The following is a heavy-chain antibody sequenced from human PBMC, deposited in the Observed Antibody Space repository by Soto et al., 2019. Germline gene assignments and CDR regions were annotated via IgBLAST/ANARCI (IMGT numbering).Heavy chain of an antibody. Sequence: QVQLVESGGGVVQPGRSLRLSCAASGFTFSRYGMHWVRQAPGKGLEWVAVILDDGSDQNYADSGKGRFTISRDNSKNSLYLQMNSLRAEDTAVYYCARDDDYGENGFDYWGQGTLVTVSS. D-gene: IGHD4-17*01. V-gene: IGHV3-33*01. J-gene: IGHJ4*02. CDR3: ARDDDYGENGFDY. CDR2: ILDDGSDQ. CDR1: GFTFSRYG.